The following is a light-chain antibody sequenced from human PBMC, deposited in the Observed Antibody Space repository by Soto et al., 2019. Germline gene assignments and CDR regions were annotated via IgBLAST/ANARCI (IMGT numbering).Light chain of an antibody. Sequence: IDMTRAQDTLCVAPGERVIFYFRASQGVSRKLAWYQHKPGQAPRLLISGASTGATGIPARFSGSGSGTEFTLTISSLQSEDCAVYYCQQYYTWPITFGGGTKVDI. J-gene: IGKJ4*01. V-gene: IGKV3-15*01. CDR1: QGVSRK. CDR3: QQYYTWPIT. CDR2: GAS.